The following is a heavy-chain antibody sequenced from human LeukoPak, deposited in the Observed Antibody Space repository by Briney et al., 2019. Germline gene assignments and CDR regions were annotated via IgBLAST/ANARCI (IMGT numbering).Heavy chain of an antibody. CDR1: GFTFGSYA. J-gene: IGHJ6*02. D-gene: IGHD2-21*02. CDR3: ARVTTYCGGDCYYYYGMDV. V-gene: IGHV3-64*01. CDR2: ISSNGGST. Sequence: GGSLRLSCAASGFTFGSYAMHWVRQAPGKGLEYVSAISSNGGSTYYANSVKGRFTISRDNSKNTLYLQMGSLRAEDMAVYYCARVTTYCGGDCYYYYGMDVWGQGTTVTVSS.